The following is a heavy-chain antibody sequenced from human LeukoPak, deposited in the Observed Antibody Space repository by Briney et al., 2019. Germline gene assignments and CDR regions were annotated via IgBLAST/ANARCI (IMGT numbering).Heavy chain of an antibody. Sequence: ASETLSLTCTVSGDSISSYYWSWIRQPPGKGLEWIGYIYHSGSTYYNPSLKGRVTISVDRSKNQFSLKLSSVTAADTAVYYCARGNGDYSMDYWGQGTLVTVSS. CDR3: ARGNGDYSMDY. D-gene: IGHD4-17*01. J-gene: IGHJ4*02. CDR2: IYHSGST. V-gene: IGHV4-59*12. CDR1: GDSISSYY.